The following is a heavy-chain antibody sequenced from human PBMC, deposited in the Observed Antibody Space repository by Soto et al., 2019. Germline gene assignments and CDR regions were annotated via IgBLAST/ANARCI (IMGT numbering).Heavy chain of an antibody. CDR2: IYHTGTT. J-gene: IGHJ5*02. D-gene: IGHD2-15*01. CDR3: ATLPPRIVVVMTDLPT. V-gene: IGHV4-4*02. Sequence: SETLSLTCFVSGASISSTYWWSWVRQTPGKRLEWIGQIYHTGTTSYNPSLKNRVTISLDKSNNQLSLRLTSMTAADTAVYYCATLPPRIVVVMTDLPTWGQGTLVTVSS. CDR1: GASISSTYW.